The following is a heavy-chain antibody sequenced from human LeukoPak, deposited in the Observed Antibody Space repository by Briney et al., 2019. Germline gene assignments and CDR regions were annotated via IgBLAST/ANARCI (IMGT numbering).Heavy chain of an antibody. V-gene: IGHV4-39*07. CDR3: ARVYNWNYSPYYFDY. CDR1: GGSISSSSYY. J-gene: IGHJ4*02. CDR2: IYYSGST. Sequence: PSETLSLTCTVSGGSISSSSYYWGWIRQPPGTGLEWIGSIYYSGSTYYNPSLKSRVTISVDTSKNQFSLKLSSVTAADTAVYYCARVYNWNYSPYYFDYWGQGTLVTVSS. D-gene: IGHD1-7*01.